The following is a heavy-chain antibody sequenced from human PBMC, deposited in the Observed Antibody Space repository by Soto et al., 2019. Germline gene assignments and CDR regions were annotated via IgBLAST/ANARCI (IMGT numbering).Heavy chain of an antibody. V-gene: IGHV1-69*01. CDR2: IIPIFGTA. CDR3: ARGPGRYYDSSGYYYYFDY. CDR1: GGTFSSYA. Sequence: VKVSCKASGGTFSSYAISWVRQAPGQGLEWMGGIIPIFGTANYAQKFQGRVTITADESTSTAYMELSSLRSEDTAVYYCARGPGRYYDSSGYYYYFDYWGQGTLVTVSS. J-gene: IGHJ4*02. D-gene: IGHD3-22*01.